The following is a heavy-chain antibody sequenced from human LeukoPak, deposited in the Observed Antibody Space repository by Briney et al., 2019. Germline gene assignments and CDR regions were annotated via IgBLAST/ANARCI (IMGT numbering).Heavy chain of an antibody. D-gene: IGHD2-2*01. Sequence: GGSLTLSCAASGCSFSSYSLSWVRQPPGQGLEWVSAINGSGGSKYYAYSVNRRFTFSRDNSKNTLYLQMNSLRAEDTAVYYCAKGLQVPAALQAWGQGTLVTVSS. V-gene: IGHV3-23*01. CDR3: AKGLQVPAALQA. J-gene: IGHJ4*02. CDR2: INGSGGSK. CDR1: GCSFSSYS.